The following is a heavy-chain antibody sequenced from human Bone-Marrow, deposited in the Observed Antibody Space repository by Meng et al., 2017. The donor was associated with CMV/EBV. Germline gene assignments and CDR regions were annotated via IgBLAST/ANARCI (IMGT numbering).Heavy chain of an antibody. Sequence: SETLSLTCTVSGGSISSYYWSWIRQPPGKGLEWIGYIYYSGSTNYNPSLKSRVTISVDTSKNQFSLKLSSVTAADTAVYYCARSSTVTTNYYYGMDVWGQGTTVTVSS. V-gene: IGHV4-59*08. J-gene: IGHJ6*02. CDR1: GGSISSYY. D-gene: IGHD4-11*01. CDR3: ARSSTVTTNYYYGMDV. CDR2: IYYSGST.